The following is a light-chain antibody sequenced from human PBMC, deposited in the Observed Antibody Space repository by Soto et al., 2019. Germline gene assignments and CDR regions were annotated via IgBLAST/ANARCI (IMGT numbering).Light chain of an antibody. V-gene: IGKV1-12*01. CDR1: QDISNY. CDR2: AAS. J-gene: IGKJ4*01. CDR3: QQGKSFPLT. Sequence: DIQMTQSPSSLSASVGDRVTITCQASQDISNYLNWYQQKPGKAPTLLIYAASNLQSGGPSRFSGSASGTDFTLTISSLQPEDVATYYCQQGKSFPLTFGGGTKVDIK.